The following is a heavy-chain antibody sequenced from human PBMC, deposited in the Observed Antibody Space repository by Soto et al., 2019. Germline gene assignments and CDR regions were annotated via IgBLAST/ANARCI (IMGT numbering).Heavy chain of an antibody. V-gene: IGHV3-7*01. CDR3: ALDYGD. D-gene: IGHD3-16*01. Sequence: EVHLVESGGGLVQAGGSLRLSCAASGFAFSNSWMSWVRQSPARGLEWVANINQDGTVKGYPDSVKGRFTVSRDNAKNSLYLQMNSLTAEDTALYYCALDYGDWGRGTLVTVSS. J-gene: IGHJ4*02. CDR1: GFAFSNSW. CDR2: INQDGTVK.